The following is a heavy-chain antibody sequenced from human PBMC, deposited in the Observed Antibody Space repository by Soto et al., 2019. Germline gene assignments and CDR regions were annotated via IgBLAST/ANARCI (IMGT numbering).Heavy chain of an antibody. CDR3: ATGTAAPAH. CDR1: GFTFSNFD. V-gene: IGHV3-23*01. Sequence: EVQLLESGGGLVQPGGSLRLSCAASGFTFSNFDMSWVRQAPGKGLEWVSGISTSGGTTYYADSVKGRSTSSRDNSKNSLYLQMPSLRAEATAVYYCATGTAAPAHWGQGTLVTVSS. J-gene: IGHJ1*01. D-gene: IGHD6-13*01. CDR2: ISTSGGTT.